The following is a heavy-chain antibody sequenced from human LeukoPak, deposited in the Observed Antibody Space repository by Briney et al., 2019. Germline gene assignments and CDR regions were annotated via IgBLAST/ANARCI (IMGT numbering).Heavy chain of an antibody. Sequence: ASVKVSCKASGGTFSSYAISWVRQAPGQGLEWMGRIIPILGIANYAQKLQGRVTITADKSTSTAYMELSSLRSEDTAVYYCALTYYYDSSGYLDAFDIWGQGTMVTVSS. CDR1: GGTFSSYA. D-gene: IGHD3-22*01. J-gene: IGHJ3*02. V-gene: IGHV1-69*04. CDR3: ALTYYYDSSGYLDAFDI. CDR2: IIPILGIA.